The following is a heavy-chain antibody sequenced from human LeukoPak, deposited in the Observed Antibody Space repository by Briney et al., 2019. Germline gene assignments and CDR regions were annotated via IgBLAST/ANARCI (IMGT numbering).Heavy chain of an antibody. CDR3: PRHERWAIDS. CDR2: VHPGNSDT. CDR1: VYSFTTYW. Sequence: GESLKVYCKASVYSFTTYWIGWVRQMAGKGLECMAIVHPGNSDTKYSPSFQGQATISPDQSVITSHLQWSSLKASDPAIYYCPRHERWAIDSWGQGTLVTVSS. V-gene: IGHV5-51*01. J-gene: IGHJ4*02. D-gene: IGHD5-24*01.